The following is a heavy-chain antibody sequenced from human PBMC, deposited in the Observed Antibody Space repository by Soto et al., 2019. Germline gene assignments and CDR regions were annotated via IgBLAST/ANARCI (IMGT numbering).Heavy chain of an antibody. CDR2: IYYSGST. CDR1: GGSISSSSYY. V-gene: IGHV4-39*01. D-gene: IGHD5-18*01. J-gene: IGHJ4*02. CDR3: ARVQGGGGAMVHNY. Sequence: SETLSLTCTVSGGSISSSSYYWGWIRQPPGKGLEWIGSIYYSGSTYYNPSLKSRVTISVDTSKNQFSLKLSSVTAADTAVYYCARVQGGGGAMVHNYWGQGTLVTVSS.